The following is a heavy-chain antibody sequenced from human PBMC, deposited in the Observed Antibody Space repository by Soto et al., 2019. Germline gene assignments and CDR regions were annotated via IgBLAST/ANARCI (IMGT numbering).Heavy chain of an antibody. CDR3: SSGRSVRGNNDLEH. Sequence: GVSLRLSCAASGFAVSSYSVHWVRQAPGKGLEWVAAMSLDGNSRYFADSVKGRFTISRDTSKNTWSLQMNSLGPEDSAVYHCSSGRSVRGNNDLEHWGQGTQVTVSS. V-gene: IGHV3-30-3*01. CDR2: MSLDGNSR. J-gene: IGHJ1*01. D-gene: IGHD6-25*01. CDR1: GFAVSSYS.